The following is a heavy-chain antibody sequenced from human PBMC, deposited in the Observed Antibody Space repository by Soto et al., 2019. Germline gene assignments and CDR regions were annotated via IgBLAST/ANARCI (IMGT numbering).Heavy chain of an antibody. CDR3: ARREIQGPIDY. CDR2: IYYSGTT. D-gene: IGHD1-26*01. J-gene: IGHJ4*02. Sequence: ASETLSLTWAVSGYSISSSNWLGWIRQPPGKGLEWIGYIYYSGTTYYNPSLKSRVTMSVDTSKNQFSLKLTSVTAVDTAVYYCARREIQGPIDYWGQGTLVTSPQ. V-gene: IGHV4-28*01. CDR1: GYSISSSNW.